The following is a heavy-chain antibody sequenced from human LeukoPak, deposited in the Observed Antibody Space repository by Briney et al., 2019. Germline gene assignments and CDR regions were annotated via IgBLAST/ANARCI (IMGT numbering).Heavy chain of an antibody. CDR1: RFTVIGSY. CDR3: ARWDSSAYYFVS. D-gene: IGHD3-22*01. V-gene: IGHV3-53*04. Sequence: GGALRLSCAASRFTVIGSYMNWVRQAPGKGLEGVSVFFSGGPTYYADSVKGRFTIARHKMKNTLDLQMNSLRPEDTAMYYCARWDSSAYYFVSWGQGTLVTVSS. CDR2: FFSGGPT. J-gene: IGHJ4*02.